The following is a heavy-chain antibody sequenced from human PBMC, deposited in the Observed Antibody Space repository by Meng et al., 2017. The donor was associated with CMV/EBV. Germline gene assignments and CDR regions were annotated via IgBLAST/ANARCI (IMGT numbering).Heavy chain of an antibody. CDR1: GYTFTSYY. CDR2: INPSGGST. V-gene: IGHV1-46*01. Sequence: QGQLGQAGAGVKKPGASVKVCCKAAGYTFTSYYMHWVRQAPGQGLEWMGIINPSGGSTSYAQKFQGRVTMTRDTSTSTVYMELSSLRSEDTAVYYCARESGSVGDYWGQGTLVTVSS. J-gene: IGHJ4*02. CDR3: ARESGSVGDY. D-gene: IGHD1-26*01.